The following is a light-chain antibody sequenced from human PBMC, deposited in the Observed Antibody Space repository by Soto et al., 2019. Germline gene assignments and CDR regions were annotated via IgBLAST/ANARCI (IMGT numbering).Light chain of an antibody. CDR1: QSVSSN. Sequence: EIVMTQSPVTLSVSPGERVTLSCRASQSVSSNLAWYQQKPGQAPSLLIYGAFTRATGIPARFSGTGSGTEFTLTISRLEPEDFAVYYCQQYGSSHWTFGQGTKVDIK. J-gene: IGKJ1*01. V-gene: IGKV3-15*01. CDR3: QQYGSSHWT. CDR2: GAF.